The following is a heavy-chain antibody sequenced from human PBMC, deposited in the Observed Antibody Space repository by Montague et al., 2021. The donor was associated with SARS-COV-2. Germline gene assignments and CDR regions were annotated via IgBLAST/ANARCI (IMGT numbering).Heavy chain of an antibody. J-gene: IGHJ3*01. CDR1: GDSIESHY. V-gene: IGHV4-59*11. Sequence: SETLSLTPTVFGDSIESHYWAWIRQPPGKGLECLGYMTGGGTTNXNPSLNGRVTFSVGTSKNQFSLTLTSVTPADTAVYYCARDPPVPDGAFDLWGQGAMIIVSS. CDR2: MTGGGTT. D-gene: IGHD5-24*01. CDR3: ARDPPVPDGAFDL.